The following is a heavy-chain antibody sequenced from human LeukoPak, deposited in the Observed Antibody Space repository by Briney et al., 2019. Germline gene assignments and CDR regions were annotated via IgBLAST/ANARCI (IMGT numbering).Heavy chain of an antibody. Sequence: TSETLSLTCTVSGGSISSYYWSWIRQPPGKGLEWIGYIYYSGSTNYNPSLKSRVTISVDTSKNQFSLKLSSVTAADTAVYYCARRCSSTSCYWDPAFDIWGQGTMVTVSS. V-gene: IGHV4-59*01. CDR3: ARRCSSTSCYWDPAFDI. D-gene: IGHD2-2*01. CDR1: GGSISSYY. CDR2: IYYSGST. J-gene: IGHJ3*02.